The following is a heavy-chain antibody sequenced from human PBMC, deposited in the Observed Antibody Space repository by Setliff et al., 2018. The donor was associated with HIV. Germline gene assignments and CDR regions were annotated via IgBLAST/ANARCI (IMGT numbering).Heavy chain of an antibody. V-gene: IGHV3-74*01. D-gene: IGHD2-2*01. J-gene: IGHJ6*02. CDR3: ARDLPCSTGCQGWGFGVDV. CDR2: ISTSGGST. Sequence: PGESLKISCAASGFTFSGYWMHWVRQAPGEGLEWVSTISTSGGSTHYADSVKGRFTISRDNAKNTLYLQMNSLRAEDTAIYYCARDLPCSTGCQGWGFGVDVWGQGTTVTVSS. CDR1: GFTFSGYW.